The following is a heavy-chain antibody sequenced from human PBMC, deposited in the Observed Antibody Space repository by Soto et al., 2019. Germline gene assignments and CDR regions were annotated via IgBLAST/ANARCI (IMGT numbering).Heavy chain of an antibody. J-gene: IGHJ4*02. D-gene: IGHD3-16*01. Sequence: PGESLKISCKGSGYSFTSYWIGWVRQMPGKGLEWMGIIYPDDSDTRYSPSFQGQVTISADKSISTAYLQWSSLKASDTAMYYCARHASPYRGPLGFDDWGKGTLVTVDS. CDR1: GYSFTSYW. CDR2: IYPDDSDT. V-gene: IGHV5-51*01. CDR3: ARHASPYRGPLGFDD.